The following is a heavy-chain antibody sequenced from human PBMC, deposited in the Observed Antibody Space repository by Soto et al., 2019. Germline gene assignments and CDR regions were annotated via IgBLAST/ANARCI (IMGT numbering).Heavy chain of an antibody. CDR1: GFTFTSSA. J-gene: IGHJ6*02. Sequence: SVKVSCKASGFTFTSSAVQWVRQARGQRLGWIGWIVVGSGDTNYAQNFQERLTITRDMSTGTAYMELSSLRSEDTAVYFCAAGKSSGTYLYYYYYGMDVWGQGTTVTVS. CDR3: AAGKSSGTYLYYYYYGMDV. CDR2: IVVGSGDT. V-gene: IGHV1-58*01. D-gene: IGHD1-26*01.